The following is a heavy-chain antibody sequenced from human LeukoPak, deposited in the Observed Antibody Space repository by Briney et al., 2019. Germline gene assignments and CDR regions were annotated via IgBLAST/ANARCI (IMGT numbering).Heavy chain of an antibody. D-gene: IGHD2-2*01. CDR2: IYYSGST. CDR3: ARGYCSSTSCYLFDY. Sequence: SETLSLTCAVYGGSFSGYYWSWIRQPPGKGLEWIGYIYYSGSTNYNPSLKSRVTISVDTSKNQFSLKLSSVTAADTAVYYCARGYCSSTSCYLFDYWGQGTLVTVSS. J-gene: IGHJ4*02. V-gene: IGHV4-59*08. CDR1: GGSFSGYY.